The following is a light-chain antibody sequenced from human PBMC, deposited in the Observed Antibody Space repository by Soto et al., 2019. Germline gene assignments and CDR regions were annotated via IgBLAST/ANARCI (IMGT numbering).Light chain of an antibody. Sequence: VGLKHSPGTLSLSPGERAILSCRASQSVSSSYLAWYQQKPGQAPRLLIYGASSRATGIPDRFSGSGSGTDFTLTISRLEPEDFAVYYCQQYGSSPRTFGQVTKVDIK. V-gene: IGKV3-20*01. CDR2: GAS. CDR3: QQYGSSPRT. CDR1: QSVSSSY. J-gene: IGKJ1*01.